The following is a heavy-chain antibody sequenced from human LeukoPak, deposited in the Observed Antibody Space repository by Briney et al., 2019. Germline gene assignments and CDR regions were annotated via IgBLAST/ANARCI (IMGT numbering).Heavy chain of an antibody. J-gene: IGHJ5*02. CDR3: ARRLTQYDCFDP. CDR2: TYYRSTWYN. Sequence: SQTLSLTCAISGDSVSSNSVTWKWIRQSPSRGLEWLGRTYYRSTWYNGYAVSVRGRITVNPDTSKNQFSLHLNSVTPEDTAVYYCARRLTQYDCFDPWGQGILVTVSS. V-gene: IGHV6-1*01. CDR1: GDSVSSNSVT. D-gene: IGHD2-2*01.